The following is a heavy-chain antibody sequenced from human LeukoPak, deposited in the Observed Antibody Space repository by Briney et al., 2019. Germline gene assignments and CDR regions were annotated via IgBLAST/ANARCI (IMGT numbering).Heavy chain of an antibody. CDR3: AKVFPSYYYYMDV. V-gene: IGHV3-30*02. J-gene: IGHJ6*03. CDR1: GFTFSSYG. Sequence: GGSLRLSCAASGFTFSSYGMHWVRQAPGKGLEWVAFIRYDGSNKYYADSVKGRFTISRDNSKNTLYLQMNSLRAEDTSVYYCAKVFPSYYYYMDVWGKGTTVTISS. CDR2: IRYDGSNK. D-gene: IGHD2-21*01.